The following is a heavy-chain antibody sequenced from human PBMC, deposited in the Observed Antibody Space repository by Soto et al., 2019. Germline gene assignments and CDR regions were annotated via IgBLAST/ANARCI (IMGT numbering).Heavy chain of an antibody. V-gene: IGHV1-69*13. CDR3: ARAVIGAMVTYYFDY. D-gene: IGHD5-18*01. CDR2: IIPIFGTA. Sequence: SVKVSCKASGGTFSSYAISWVRQAPGQGLEWMGGIIPIFGTANYAQKFQGRVTITADESTSTAYMELSSLRSEDTAVYYCARAVIGAMVTYYFDYWGQGTLVTVSS. CDR1: GGTFSSYA. J-gene: IGHJ4*02.